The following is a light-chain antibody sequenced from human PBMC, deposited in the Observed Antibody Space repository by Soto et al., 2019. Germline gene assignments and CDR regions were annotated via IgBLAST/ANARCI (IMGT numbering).Light chain of an antibody. CDR3: GTWDSSLSAGV. V-gene: IGLV1-51*01. CDR1: SSNIGNNY. J-gene: IGLJ2*01. Sequence: QSVLTQPPSVSAAPGQKVTISCSGFSSNIGNNYVSWYQQVPGTAPKLLIYENNKRPSGIPDRFSGSKSGTSATLDITGLQTGDEADYYCGTWDSSLSAGVFGGGTKLTDL. CDR2: ENN.